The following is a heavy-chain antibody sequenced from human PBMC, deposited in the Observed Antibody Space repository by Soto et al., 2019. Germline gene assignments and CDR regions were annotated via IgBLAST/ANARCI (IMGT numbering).Heavy chain of an antibody. D-gene: IGHD2-15*01. CDR3: ARDWGCSGGSCYDAFDI. Sequence: QVQLVQSGAEVKKPGASVTVSCKASRYTFTTYGISWVRQAPGQGLEWMGWISAYNNNAKYAQKLQGRVTMTTDTSTSTAYKELRSLRSDDTAVYYCARDWGCSGGSCYDAFDIWGQGTMVTVSS. J-gene: IGHJ3*02. V-gene: IGHV1-18*01. CDR1: RYTFTTYG. CDR2: ISAYNNNA.